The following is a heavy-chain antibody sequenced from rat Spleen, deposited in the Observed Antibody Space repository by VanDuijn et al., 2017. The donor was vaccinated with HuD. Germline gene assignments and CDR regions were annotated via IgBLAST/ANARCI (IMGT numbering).Heavy chain of an antibody. CDR2: MKYDGDT. CDR3: TRDLMYTTDPTYY. J-gene: IGHJ2*01. D-gene: IGHD1-6*01. CDR1: GFSLMDYS. V-gene: IGHV2S30*01. Sequence: QVQLKESGPGLVQPSQTLSLTCTVSGFSLMDYSVHWVRQPPGKGLEWMGRMKYDGDTYYNSALKSRLSISRDTSKSQVFLKMNSLQTEDTAIYYYTRDLMYTTDPTYYWGQGVMVTVSS.